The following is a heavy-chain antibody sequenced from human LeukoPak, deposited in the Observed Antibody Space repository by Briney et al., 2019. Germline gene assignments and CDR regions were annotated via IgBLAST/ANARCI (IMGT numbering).Heavy chain of an antibody. CDR3: AKVEYYDILTGYGPFDY. V-gene: IGHV3-30*18. Sequence: GGSLRLSCAASGFTFSSYVMHWVRQAPGKGLEWVAVISYDGSNKYYADSVKGRFTISRDNSKNTLYLQMNSLRAEDTAVYYCAKVEYYDILTGYGPFDYWGQGTLVTVSS. D-gene: IGHD3-9*01. J-gene: IGHJ4*02. CDR1: GFTFSSYV. CDR2: ISYDGSNK.